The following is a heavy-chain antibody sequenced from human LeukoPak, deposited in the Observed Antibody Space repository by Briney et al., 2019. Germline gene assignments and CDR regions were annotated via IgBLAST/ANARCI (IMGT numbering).Heavy chain of an antibody. Sequence: PGRSLRLSCAASGFTFSSYGMHWVRQAPGKGLEWVAVIWYDGSNKYYADSVKGRFTISRDNSKNTLYLQMNSLRAEDTAVYYCASSKDYYGSGSYKDYWGQGTLATVSS. CDR2: IWYDGSNK. CDR1: GFTFSSYG. CDR3: ASSKDYYGSGSYKDY. D-gene: IGHD3-10*01. J-gene: IGHJ4*02. V-gene: IGHV3-33*01.